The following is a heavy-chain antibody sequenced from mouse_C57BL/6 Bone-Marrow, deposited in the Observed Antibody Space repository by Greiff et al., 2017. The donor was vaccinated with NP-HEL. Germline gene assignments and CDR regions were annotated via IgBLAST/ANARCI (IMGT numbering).Heavy chain of an antibody. Sequence: VQLQQPGAELVKPGASVKLSCKASGYTFASYWMQWVKQRPGQGLEWIGEIDPSDSYTNYNQKFKGKATLTVDTSSSTAYMQLSSLTSEDTAVYYCARRGYYGSSAMDYWGQGTSVTVSS. CDR1: GYTFASYW. CDR2: IDPSDSYT. V-gene: IGHV1-50*01. D-gene: IGHD1-1*01. J-gene: IGHJ4*01. CDR3: ARRGYYGSSAMDY.